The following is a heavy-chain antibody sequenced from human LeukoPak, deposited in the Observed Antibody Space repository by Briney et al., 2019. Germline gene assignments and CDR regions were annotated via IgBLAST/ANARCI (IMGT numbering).Heavy chain of an antibody. J-gene: IGHJ4*02. D-gene: IGHD3-22*01. CDR2: INPSGGST. V-gene: IGHV1-46*01. CDR1: GYTFTSYY. Sequence: ASVKVSCKASGYTFTSYYMHWMRQAPGQGLEWMGIINPSGGSTSYAQKFQGRVTMTRDTSTSTVYMELSSLRSEDTAVYYCARAPYYYDSSGYRKPFDYWGQGTLVTVSS. CDR3: ARAPYYYDSSGYRKPFDY.